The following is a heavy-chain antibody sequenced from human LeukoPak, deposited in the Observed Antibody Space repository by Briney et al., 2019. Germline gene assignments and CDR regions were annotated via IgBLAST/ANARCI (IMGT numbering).Heavy chain of an antibody. Sequence: SETLPLTCTVSGGSISSYYWSWIRQPPGKGLEWIGYIYYSGSTNYNPSLKSRVTISVDTSKNQFSLKLSSVTAADTAVYYCARDNCSSTSCYGYYYYYYMDVWGKGTTVTVSS. CDR2: IYYSGST. J-gene: IGHJ6*03. CDR3: ARDNCSSTSCYGYYYYYYMDV. D-gene: IGHD2-2*01. CDR1: GGSISSYY. V-gene: IGHV4-59*01.